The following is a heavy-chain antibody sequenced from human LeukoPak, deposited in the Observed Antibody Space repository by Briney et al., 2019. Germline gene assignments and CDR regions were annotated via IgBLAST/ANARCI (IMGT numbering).Heavy chain of an antibody. CDR3: ARFNLGWLDP. V-gene: IGHV3-48*04. CDR2: ISSGVTTE. D-gene: IGHD1-20*01. J-gene: IGHJ5*02. CDR1: GFPFKSYA. Sequence: GGSLRLSCAASGFPFKSYAMNWVRQAPGKGLEWISYISSGVTTEYYTDSVKGRFTISRDDAKNSLYLQMDSLRAEDTAVYYCARFNLGWLDPWGQGALVTVSS.